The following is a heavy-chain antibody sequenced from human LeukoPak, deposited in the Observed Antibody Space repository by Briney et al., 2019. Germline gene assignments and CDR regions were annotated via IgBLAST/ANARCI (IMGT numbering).Heavy chain of an antibody. V-gene: IGHV3-30-3*01. CDR3: HCDFWSGYYRGFDY. Sequence: GGSLRLSCAASGFTFSSYAMHWVRQAPGKGLEWVAVISYDGSNKYYADSVKGRFTISRDNSKNTLYLQMNSLRAEDTAVYHCHCDFWSGYYRGFDYWGQGTLVTVSS. CDR2: ISYDGSNK. J-gene: IGHJ4*02. D-gene: IGHD3-3*01. CDR1: GFTFSSYA.